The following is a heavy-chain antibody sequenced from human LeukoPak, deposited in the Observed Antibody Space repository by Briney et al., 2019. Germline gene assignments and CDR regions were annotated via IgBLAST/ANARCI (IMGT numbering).Heavy chain of an antibody. D-gene: IGHD3-22*01. Sequence: GGSLRLSCAASGFIFSTYSMNWVRQAPGKGLEWVSPITSSGSYLYYADSVKGRFTISRDNAKNSLYLQMRSLIPEDTAVYYCARDPDSSDSWGQGTLVTVSS. V-gene: IGHV3-21*01. J-gene: IGHJ4*02. CDR3: ARDPDSSDS. CDR2: ITSSGSYL. CDR1: GFIFSTYS.